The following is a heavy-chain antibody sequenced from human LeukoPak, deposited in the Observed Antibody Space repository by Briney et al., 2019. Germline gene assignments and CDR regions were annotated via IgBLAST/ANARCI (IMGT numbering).Heavy chain of an antibody. J-gene: IGHJ4*02. D-gene: IGHD2-2*01. V-gene: IGHV3-9*01. CDR2: ISWNSGSI. Sequence: PGGSLRLSCAASGFTFDDYAMHWVRQAPGKGLEWVSGISWNSGSIGYADSVKGRFTISRDNAKNSLYLQMNSLRAEDTALYYCAKDMGYCSSTSCYVFDHWGQGTLVTVSS. CDR3: AKDMGYCSSTSCYVFDH. CDR1: GFTFDDYA.